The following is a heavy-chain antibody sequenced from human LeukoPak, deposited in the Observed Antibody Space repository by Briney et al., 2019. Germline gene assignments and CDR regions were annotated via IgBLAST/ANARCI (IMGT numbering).Heavy chain of an antibody. Sequence: GGSLTLSCAASGFTFTNAWMSWVRQAPGKGLEWVGRIKSKADGGATDYAAHVKGRFTISRDDSKNTLYLQMNSLKTEATAVYYCTSGGDCSRTSCYTDWGQGTLVTVSS. J-gene: IGHJ4*02. V-gene: IGHV3-15*01. CDR2: IKSKADGGAT. CDR1: GFTFTNAW. CDR3: TSGGDCSRTSCYTD. D-gene: IGHD2-2*02.